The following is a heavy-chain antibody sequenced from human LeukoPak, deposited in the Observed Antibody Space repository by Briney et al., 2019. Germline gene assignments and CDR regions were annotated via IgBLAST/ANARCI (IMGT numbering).Heavy chain of an antibody. CDR1: GFTFNYYA. J-gene: IGHJ4*02. Sequence: GGSLRLSCTASGFTFNYYAMSWVRQAPGKGLEWVAVISYDGSNKYYADSVKGRFTISRDNSKNTLYLQMSSLRAEDTAVYYCARGLDYWGQGTLVTVSS. CDR3: ARGLDY. V-gene: IGHV3-30-3*01. CDR2: ISYDGSNK.